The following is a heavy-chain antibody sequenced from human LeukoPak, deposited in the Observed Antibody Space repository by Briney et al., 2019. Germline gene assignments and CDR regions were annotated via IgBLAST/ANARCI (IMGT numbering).Heavy chain of an antibody. CDR2: IRPGNSET. CDR3: ARQADGDKPRDY. J-gene: IGHJ4*02. D-gene: IGHD5-24*01. V-gene: IGHV5-51*01. CDR1: GYRFTSYW. Sequence: GESLKISCKGSGYRFTSYWISWVRQMPGKGLEWMGIIRPGNSETRYSPSFQGQVTFSVDRSITTAYLQWSSLKASDTAIYYCARQADGDKPRDYWGQGTLVTVSS.